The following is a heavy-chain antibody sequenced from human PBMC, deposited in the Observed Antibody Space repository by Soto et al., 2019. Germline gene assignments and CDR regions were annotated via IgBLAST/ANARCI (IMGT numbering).Heavy chain of an antibody. CDR1: GFTFSGSA. CDR2: IRSKANSYAT. D-gene: IGHD3-22*01. CDR3: NRLPDYYDSSGSPPR. Sequence: GGSLRLSCAASGFTFSGSAMHWVRQASGKGLEWVGRIRSKANSYATAYAASVKGRFTISRDDSKNTAYLQMNSLKTEDTAVYYCNRLPDYYDSSGSPPRWGQGTLVTVSS. V-gene: IGHV3-73*01. J-gene: IGHJ4*02.